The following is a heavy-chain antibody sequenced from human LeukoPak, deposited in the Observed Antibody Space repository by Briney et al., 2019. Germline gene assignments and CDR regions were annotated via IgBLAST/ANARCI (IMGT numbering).Heavy chain of an antibody. CDR3: AKTRPLDSSSWSHGDY. CDR1: GFTFSSYA. D-gene: IGHD6-13*01. V-gene: IGHV3-23*01. J-gene: IGHJ4*02. CDR2: ISGSGDST. Sequence: GGSLRLSCAASGFTFSSYAMSWVRQAPGKGLEWVSAISGSGDSTYYGDSVKGRFTISRDNSKNTLYLQMNSLRTEDTAVYYCAKTRPLDSSSWSHGDYWGQGTLVTVSS.